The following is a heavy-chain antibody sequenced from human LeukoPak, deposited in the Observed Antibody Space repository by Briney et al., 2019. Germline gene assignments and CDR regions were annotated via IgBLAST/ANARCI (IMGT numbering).Heavy chain of an antibody. CDR1: GYIFTGHY. J-gene: IGHJ5*02. V-gene: IGHV1-2*02. D-gene: IGHD6-13*01. CDR2: INPKIGAT. Sequence: ASVKVSCKASGYIFTGHYMHWVRQAPGQGPEWMGWINPKIGATHYAQKFQGRVTMTRDTSITTAYMEMSRLTSDDTAMYYCARGPQQLIPVDCFDPWGQGTLVIVSS. CDR3: ARGPQQLIPVDCFDP.